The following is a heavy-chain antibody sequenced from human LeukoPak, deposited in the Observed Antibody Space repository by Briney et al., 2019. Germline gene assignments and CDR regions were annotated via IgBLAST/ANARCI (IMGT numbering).Heavy chain of an antibody. V-gene: IGHV3-30*04. CDR3: AREAPYCFDY. CDR2: ISYDGSNK. Sequence: GGSLRLSCAASGFTFSSYAMHWVRQAPGKGLEWVAVISYDGSNKYYADSVKGRFTISRDNSKNTLYLQMNSLRAEDTAVYYCAREAPYCFDYWGQGTLVTVSS. CDR1: GFTFSSYA. J-gene: IGHJ4*02.